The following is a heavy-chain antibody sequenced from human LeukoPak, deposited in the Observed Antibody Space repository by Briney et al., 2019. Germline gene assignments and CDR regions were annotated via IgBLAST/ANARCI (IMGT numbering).Heavy chain of an antibody. CDR1: GGTFSSYD. CDR2: IIPIFGTA. D-gene: IGHD5-12*01. J-gene: IGHJ6*03. Sequence: ASVKVSCKASGGTFSSYDVSWVRQAPGQGLEWMGGIIPIFGTANYAQKFKGRVRITAEKSTSTTYMELSSLRSEDTAVYYCARGTYSAYDLGSYMDVWGKGTTVTVAS. CDR3: ARGTYSAYDLGSYMDV. V-gene: IGHV1-69*06.